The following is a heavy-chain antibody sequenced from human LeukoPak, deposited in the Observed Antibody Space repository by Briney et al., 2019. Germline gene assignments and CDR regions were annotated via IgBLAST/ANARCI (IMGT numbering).Heavy chain of an antibody. V-gene: IGHV4-34*01. Sequence: KPSETLSLTCAVYGGSFSGYYWSWIRQPPGKGLEWIGEINHSGSTNYNPSLKSRVTISVDTSKNQFSLKLSSVTAADTAVYYCARVVFGGMDVWGQGTTVTVSS. CDR2: INHSGST. CDR3: ARVVFGGMDV. J-gene: IGHJ6*02. CDR1: GGSFSGYY. D-gene: IGHD3-16*01.